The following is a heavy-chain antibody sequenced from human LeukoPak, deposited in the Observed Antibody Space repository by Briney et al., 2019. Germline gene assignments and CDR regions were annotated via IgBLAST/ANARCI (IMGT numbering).Heavy chain of an antibody. CDR2: ISSSSSYI. CDR1: GFTLSSYR. V-gene: IGHV3-21*01. D-gene: IGHD1-26*01. J-gene: IGHJ4*02. CDR3: ARAPNSGSYDYGVDY. Sequence: GGSLRLSCAASGFTLSSYRMNWVRQAPGRGLEWVSSISSSSSYIYYADSVKGRFTISRDNAKNSLYLQMNSLRAEDTAVYYCARAPNSGSYDYGVDYWGQGTLVTVSS.